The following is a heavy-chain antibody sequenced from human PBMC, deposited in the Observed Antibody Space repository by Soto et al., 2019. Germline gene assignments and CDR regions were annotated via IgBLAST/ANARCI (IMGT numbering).Heavy chain of an antibody. CDR1: GYTFTGYY. D-gene: IGHD5-12*01. V-gene: IGHV1-2*02. J-gene: IGHJ4*02. CDR2: INPNSGAT. Sequence: GASVKGSCKASGYTFTGYYMHWVRQAPGQGLEWMGWINPNSGATNYAQKFQGRVTMTRDTSISTAYMELSSLKSDDTAVYYCARDLVSTITSLDYWGQGAPVTVSS. CDR3: ARDLVSTITSLDY.